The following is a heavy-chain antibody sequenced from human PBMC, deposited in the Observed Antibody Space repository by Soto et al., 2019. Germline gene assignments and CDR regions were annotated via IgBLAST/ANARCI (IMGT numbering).Heavy chain of an antibody. J-gene: IGHJ6*01. Sequence: PGESLKISCKDSGFNFPTFWIAWVRQMPGKGLEWMGSIYPDDSDTRYSPSFQGQVTISADKSIQTAYLQWGSLKASDSALYYCARGEYSSARGGLEVWGQGTPVNVSS. V-gene: IGHV5-51*01. D-gene: IGHD3-10*01. CDR3: ARGEYSSARGGLEV. CDR1: GFNFPTFW. CDR2: IYPDDSDT.